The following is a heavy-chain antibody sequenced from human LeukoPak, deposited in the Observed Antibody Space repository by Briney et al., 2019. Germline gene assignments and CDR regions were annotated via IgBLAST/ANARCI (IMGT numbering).Heavy chain of an antibody. CDR2: IYYSGST. V-gene: IGHV4-30-4*07. CDR1: GGSISSGGYS. Sequence: SETLSLTCAVSGGSISSGGYSWSWIRQPSGKGLEWIGYIYYSGSTYYNPSLKSRVTISVDTSKNQFSLKLSSVSAADTAVYYCARMTYYYGSGSHNWFDPWGQGTLVTVSS. CDR3: ARMTYYYGSGSHNWFDP. J-gene: IGHJ5*02. D-gene: IGHD3-10*01.